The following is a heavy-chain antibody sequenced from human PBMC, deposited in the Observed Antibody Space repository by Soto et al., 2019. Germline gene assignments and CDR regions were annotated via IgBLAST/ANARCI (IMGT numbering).Heavy chain of an antibody. CDR2: TDADGISP. Sequence: EVQLLESGGGLVQPGGSLRLSCAASGFTFRYFPMSWVSQHSGKGLEWVAGTDADGISPYYADSVKGRFSISRDNSENTLYLQMNTLRVEDTAIYYCAKDLRSYSCSLFDSWGQGTLVTVSS. V-gene: IGHV3-23*01. D-gene: IGHD1-26*01. CDR3: AKDLRSYSCSLFDS. CDR1: GFTFRYFP. J-gene: IGHJ4*02.